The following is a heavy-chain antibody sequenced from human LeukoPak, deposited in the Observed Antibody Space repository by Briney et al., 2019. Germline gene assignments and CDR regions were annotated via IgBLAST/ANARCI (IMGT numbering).Heavy chain of an antibody. CDR3: ARENLYGGNPYYFDY. V-gene: IGHV3-11*05. J-gene: IGHJ4*02. D-gene: IGHD4-23*01. Sequence: SGGSLRLSCVVSGFTFSSYYMSWIRQAPGKGLEWVSYISSSSSYTNYADSVKGRFTISRDNAKNSLYLQMNSLRAEDTAVYYCARENLYGGNPYYFDYWGQGTLVTVSS. CDR2: ISSSSSYT. CDR1: GFTFSSYY.